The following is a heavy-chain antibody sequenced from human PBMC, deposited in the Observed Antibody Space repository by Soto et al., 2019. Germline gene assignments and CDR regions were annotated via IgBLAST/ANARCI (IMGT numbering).Heavy chain of an antibody. CDR3: AKQGIDYGDYYYYYYMDV. J-gene: IGHJ6*03. CDR2: ISGSGGST. CDR1: GFTFSSYA. V-gene: IGHV3-23*01. Sequence: GGSLRLSCAASGFTFSSYAMSWVRQAPGKGLEWVSAISGSGGSTYYADSVKGRFTISRDNSKNTLYLQMNSLRAEDTAVYYCAKQGIDYGDYYYYYYMDVWGKGITVTVSS. D-gene: IGHD4-17*01.